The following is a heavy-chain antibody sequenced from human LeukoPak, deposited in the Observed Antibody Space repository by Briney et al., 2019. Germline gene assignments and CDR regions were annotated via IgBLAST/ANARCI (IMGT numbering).Heavy chain of an antibody. Sequence: ASVKVSCKASGYTFTSYGISWVRQAPGQGLEWMGWISACNGNTNYAQKLQGRVTMTTDTSTSTAYMELRSLRSDDTAVYYCAREGAYSSSPGAFDIWGQGTMVTVSS. CDR1: GYTFTSYG. CDR2: ISACNGNT. CDR3: AREGAYSSSPGAFDI. J-gene: IGHJ3*02. D-gene: IGHD6-6*01. V-gene: IGHV1-18*01.